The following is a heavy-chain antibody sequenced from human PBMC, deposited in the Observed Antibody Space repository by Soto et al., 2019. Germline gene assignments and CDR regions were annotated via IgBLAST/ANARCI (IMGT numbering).Heavy chain of an antibody. CDR2: SSGYNGNT. V-gene: IGHV1-18*01. Sequence: QVQLVQSGAEVKKPGASVKVSCKASGYTFTSYGISWVRQAPGQGLEWMGWSSGYNGNTNYAQKLQGRVTMTTDTSTSTAYMELRSLRSDDTAVYYCARDKGVYCGGDCYSTWFDPWGQGTLVTVSS. CDR3: ARDKGVYCGGDCYSTWFDP. D-gene: IGHD2-21*02. J-gene: IGHJ5*02. CDR1: GYTFTSYG.